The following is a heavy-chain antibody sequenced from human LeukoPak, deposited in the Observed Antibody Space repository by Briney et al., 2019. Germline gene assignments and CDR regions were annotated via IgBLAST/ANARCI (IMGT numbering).Heavy chain of an antibody. D-gene: IGHD3-22*01. CDR1: GFTFSDYY. V-gene: IGHV3-11*04. CDR2: ISSSGSTI. Sequence: GGSLRLSCAASGFTFSDYYMSWLRQAPGKGLEWVSYISSSGSTIYYADSVKGRFTISRDNAKNSLYLQMNSLRAEDTAVYYCAREGSSGSTLRGWFDPWGQGTLVTVSS. J-gene: IGHJ5*02. CDR3: AREGSSGSTLRGWFDP.